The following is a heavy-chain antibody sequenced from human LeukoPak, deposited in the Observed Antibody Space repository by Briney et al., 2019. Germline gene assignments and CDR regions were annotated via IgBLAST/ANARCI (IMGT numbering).Heavy chain of an antibody. CDR2: ISYDGSNK. Sequence: WGALRLSCGAPGFTFSSYAIHLGRQAPGKGVGWGSVISYDGSNKYYAGSVKGRFTISRDNSKNTLYLQMNSLRAEDTAVYYCARDEGYDSSGYYYGYFDYWGQGTLVTVSS. J-gene: IGHJ4*02. CDR1: GFTFSSYA. D-gene: IGHD3-22*01. V-gene: IGHV3-30-3*01. CDR3: ARDEGYDSSGYYYGYFDY.